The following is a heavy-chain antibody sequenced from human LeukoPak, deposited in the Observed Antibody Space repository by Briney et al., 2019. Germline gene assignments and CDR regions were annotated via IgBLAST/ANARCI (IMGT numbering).Heavy chain of an antibody. D-gene: IGHD3-22*01. J-gene: IGHJ4*02. CDR1: GFTFSSYS. CDR3: VRDLYDSSGYYFSPNPLGY. Sequence: GGSLRLSCAASGFTFSSYSMSWVRQAPGKGLEWVSSISSSSSYIYYADSVKGRFTISRDNAKNSLYLQMNSLRAEDTAVYYCVRDLYDSSGYYFSPNPLGYWGQGTLVTVSS. V-gene: IGHV3-21*01. CDR2: ISSSSSYI.